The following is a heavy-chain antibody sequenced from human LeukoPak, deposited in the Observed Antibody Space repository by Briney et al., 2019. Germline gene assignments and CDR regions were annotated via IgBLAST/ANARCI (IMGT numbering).Heavy chain of an antibody. V-gene: IGHV4-39*07. Sequence: PSETLSLTCTVSGGSISSSSYYWGWIRQPPGKGLEWIGSIYYSGSTYYNPSLKSRVTISVDTSKNQFSLKLSSVTAADTAVYYCARTCGYNYYMDVWGKGTTVTVSS. D-gene: IGHD5-12*01. CDR2: IYYSGST. CDR3: ARTCGYNYYMDV. CDR1: GGSISSSSYY. J-gene: IGHJ6*03.